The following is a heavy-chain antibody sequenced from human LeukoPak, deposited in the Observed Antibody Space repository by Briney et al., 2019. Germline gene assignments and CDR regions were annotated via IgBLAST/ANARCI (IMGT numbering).Heavy chain of an antibody. D-gene: IGHD6-13*01. V-gene: IGHV4-34*01. Sequence: PSETLSLTCAVYGGSFSGYYWSWLRQPPGKGLEWIGEINHSGSTNYNPSLKSRVTISVDTSKNQFSLKLSSVTAADTAVYYCARGGPLEQQLVRGYYWGQGTLVTVSS. CDR2: INHSGST. CDR3: ARGGPLEQQLVRGYY. CDR1: GGSFSGYY. J-gene: IGHJ4*02.